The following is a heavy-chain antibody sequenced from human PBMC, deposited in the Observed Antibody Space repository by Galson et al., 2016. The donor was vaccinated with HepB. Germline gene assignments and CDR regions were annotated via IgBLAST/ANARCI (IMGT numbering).Heavy chain of an antibody. D-gene: IGHD5-24*01. CDR3: ARDDGDGYNFHYFDY. Sequence: SCAASGFTFRSYWMHWVRQAPGKGLVWVSGINADGRTTTYAGSVKGRSTISRDNAKNTLYLHMNSLRAEDTAGFFWARDDGDGYNFHYFDYWGQGTPVTVSS. J-gene: IGHJ4*02. V-gene: IGHV3-74*01. CDR2: INADGRTT. CDR1: GFTFRSYW.